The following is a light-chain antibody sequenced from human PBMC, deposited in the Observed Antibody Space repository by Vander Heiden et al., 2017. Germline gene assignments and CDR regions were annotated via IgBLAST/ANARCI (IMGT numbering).Light chain of an antibody. CDR3: QQTYTAPLYS. CDR1: QTISSS. V-gene: IGKV1-39*01. CDR2: AAS. Sequence: DIQITQCPSSLSASIGDRVTISCRASQTISSSLNWYQQQPGKAPKVLIYAASTLKSGVPSRFSGSGSGTDFTLTIRSVQPEDFATYYCQQTYTAPLYSFGQGTKLEIK. J-gene: IGKJ2*01.